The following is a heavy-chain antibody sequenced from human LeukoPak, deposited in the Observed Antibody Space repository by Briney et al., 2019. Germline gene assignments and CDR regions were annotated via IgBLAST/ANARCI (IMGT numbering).Heavy chain of an antibody. CDR3: ARAKLRNWFDP. Sequence: PSDTLSLTCTVSGGSISGYSWSWTRQPPGKGLECIGYIYYSGSTNYNPSLKSRVTMSVDTSKNQFSLSLSSVTAADTAVYYCARAKLRNWFDPWGQGTLVTVSS. CDR2: IYYSGST. D-gene: IGHD1-1*01. CDR1: GGSISGYS. J-gene: IGHJ5*02. V-gene: IGHV4-59*07.